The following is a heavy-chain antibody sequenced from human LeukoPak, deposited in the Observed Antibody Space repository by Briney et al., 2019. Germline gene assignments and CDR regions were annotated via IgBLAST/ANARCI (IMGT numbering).Heavy chain of an antibody. J-gene: IGHJ4*02. Sequence: SVKVSCKASGGTFSSYAVSWMRLTPGQGPEWLGGIIPVFGTTTYAQKFQAKVTMTADKSTNTAYLEISSLTSDDTAVYYCARCSPGDSSNFYAVLQYWGQGTQVTVST. CDR2: IIPVFGTT. CDR1: GGTFSSYA. D-gene: IGHD3-22*01. CDR3: ARCSPGDSSNFYAVLQY. V-gene: IGHV1-69*06.